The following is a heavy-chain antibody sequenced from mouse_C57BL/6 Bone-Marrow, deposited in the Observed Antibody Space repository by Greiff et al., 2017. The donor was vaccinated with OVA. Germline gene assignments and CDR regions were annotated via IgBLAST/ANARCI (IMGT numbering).Heavy chain of an antibody. CDR1: GYSITSGYS. J-gene: IGHJ3*01. Sequence: ESGPGLVKPSQSLSLTCSVTGYSITSGYSWTWIRQFPGNKLEWMGYISYDGSNNYNPSLKTRISITRDTSKNQFFLKLNSVTTEDTATYYCARDPYFGRFAYWGQGTLVTVSA. V-gene: IGHV3-6*01. CDR3: ARDPYFGRFAY. CDR2: ISYDGSN. D-gene: IGHD4-1*01.